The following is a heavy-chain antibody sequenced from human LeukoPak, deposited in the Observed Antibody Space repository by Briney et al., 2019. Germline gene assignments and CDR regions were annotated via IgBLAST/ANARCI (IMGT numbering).Heavy chain of an antibody. Sequence: GASVKVSCKASGYTFTGYYMHWVRQAPGQGLEWMGIINPSGGSTSYAQKFQGRVTMTRDMSTSTVYMELSSLRSEDTAVYYCAREASSGYYYADYWGQGTLVTVSS. J-gene: IGHJ4*02. V-gene: IGHV1-46*01. D-gene: IGHD3-22*01. CDR3: AREASSGYYYADY. CDR1: GYTFTGYY. CDR2: INPSGGST.